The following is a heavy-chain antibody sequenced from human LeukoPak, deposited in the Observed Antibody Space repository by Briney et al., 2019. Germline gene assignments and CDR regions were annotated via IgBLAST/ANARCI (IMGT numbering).Heavy chain of an antibody. CDR2: INPYSGGT. D-gene: IGHD3-10*01. V-gene: IGHV1-2*02. CDR3: ARVYYYGSGEFDY. Sequence: ASVKVSCKASGYTFTGYYMHWVRQAPGQGLEWMGWINPYSGGTNYAQKFQGRVTMTRDTSISTAYMELSRLRSDDTALYYCARVYYYGSGEFDYWGQGTLVTVSS. J-gene: IGHJ4*02. CDR1: GYTFTGYY.